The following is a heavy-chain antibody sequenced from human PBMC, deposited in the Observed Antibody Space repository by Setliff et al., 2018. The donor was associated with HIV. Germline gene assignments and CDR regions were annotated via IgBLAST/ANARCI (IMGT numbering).Heavy chain of an antibody. Sequence: SETLSLTCTVSGGSISSGSYYWAWIRQPAGEGLEWIGHIHFDGATNYNPSLKSRVNISVDTSKNQFSLNLNSVTAADTAVYYCARCSVGWSREEHPRPDGAFHIWGQGSMVTVSS. CDR1: GGSISSGSYY. CDR3: ARCSVGWSREEHPRPDGAFHI. V-gene: IGHV4-61*09. J-gene: IGHJ3*02. CDR2: IHFDGAT. D-gene: IGHD3-3*01.